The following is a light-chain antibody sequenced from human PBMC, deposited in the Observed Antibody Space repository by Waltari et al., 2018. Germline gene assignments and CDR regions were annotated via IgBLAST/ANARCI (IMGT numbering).Light chain of an antibody. CDR2: QGN. CDR3: CSYVGSRPWV. Sequence: QSALTQPAAVSGSPGQSINLSCTGVSSAVGTCTLASWYQPCPGQPPQVIIFQGNKRPPGVSDRFSGSSSDNAAYLTISGLQAEDEADYYCCSYVGSRPWVFGGGTKLTVL. J-gene: IGLJ3*02. CDR1: SSAVGTCTL. V-gene: IGLV2-23*01.